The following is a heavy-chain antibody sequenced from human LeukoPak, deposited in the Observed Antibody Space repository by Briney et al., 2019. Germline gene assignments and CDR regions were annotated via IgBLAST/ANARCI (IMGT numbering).Heavy chain of an antibody. Sequence: GGSLRLSCAASGFTFSGYGMHWVRQAPGKGLEWVALISHDGSKKYYVDSVKGRFTISRDNSMNTLYLQMNSLRAEDTAVYYCVKVPRSGCCAFDIWGQGTMVTVSS. V-gene: IGHV3-30*18. D-gene: IGHD6-19*01. CDR3: VKVPRSGCCAFDI. CDR2: ISHDGSKK. J-gene: IGHJ3*02. CDR1: GFTFSGYG.